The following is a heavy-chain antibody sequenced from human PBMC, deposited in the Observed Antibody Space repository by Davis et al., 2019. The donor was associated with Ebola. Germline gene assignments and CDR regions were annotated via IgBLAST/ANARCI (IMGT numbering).Heavy chain of an antibody. D-gene: IGHD3-10*01. CDR1: GFTFSGSA. CDR2: IRSKANSYAT. V-gene: IGHV3-73*01. Sequence: GESLKISCAASGFTFSGSAMHWVRQASGKGLEWVGRIRSKANSYATAYAASVKGRFTISRDDSKNTAYLQMNSLRAEDTAVYYCAKVKVEIYYYYGMDVWGQGTTVTVSS. CDR3: AKVKVEIYYYYGMDV. J-gene: IGHJ6*02.